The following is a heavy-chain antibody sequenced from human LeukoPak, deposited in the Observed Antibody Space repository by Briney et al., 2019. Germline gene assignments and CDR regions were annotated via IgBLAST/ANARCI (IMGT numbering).Heavy chain of an antibody. CDR3: ARECDGNYPNYYYYYYMDV. CDR1: GFTFSTYR. V-gene: IGHV3-7*01. Sequence: GSLRLSCAASGFTFSTYRMSWVRQAPGKGLEWVANIKQDGSEKHYVDSVKGRFTISRDNAKNSLYLQMSSLRAEDTAVYYCARECDGNYPNYYYYYYMDVWGKGTTVTISS. CDR2: IKQDGSEK. J-gene: IGHJ6*03. D-gene: IGHD4-17*01.